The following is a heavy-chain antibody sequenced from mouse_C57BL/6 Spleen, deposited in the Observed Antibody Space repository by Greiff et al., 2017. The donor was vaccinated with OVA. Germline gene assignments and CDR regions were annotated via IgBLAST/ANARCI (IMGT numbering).Heavy chain of an antibody. CDR1: GYSFTGYY. J-gene: IGHJ2*01. D-gene: IGHD2-4*01. Sequence: VQLQQSGPELVKPGASVKISCKASGYSFTGYYMNWVKQSPEKSLEWIGEINPSTGGTTYNQKFKAKATLTVDKSSSTAYMQLKSLTSEDSAVYYGARRGGCDYDYFDYWGQGTTLTVSS. CDR2: INPSTGGT. CDR3: ARRGGCDYDYFDY. V-gene: IGHV1-42*01.